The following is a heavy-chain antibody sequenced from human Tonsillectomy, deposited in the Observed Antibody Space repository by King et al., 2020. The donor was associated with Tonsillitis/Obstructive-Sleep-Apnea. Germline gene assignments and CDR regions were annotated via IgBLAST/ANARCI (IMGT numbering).Heavy chain of an antibody. Sequence: VQLQESGPGLVKPSETLSLTCTVSGDSISSYYWSWIRQPPGKGLEWIGYIYYSWSTNYNPSLKSRVTISVDTSKNQFSLKLSSVTAADTAVYYCARDCSSTTCQRNIYYGMDVWGQGITVTVSS. D-gene: IGHD2-2*01. J-gene: IGHJ6*02. CDR2: IYYSWST. V-gene: IGHV4-59*01. CDR1: GDSISSYY. CDR3: ARDCSSTTCQRNIYYGMDV.